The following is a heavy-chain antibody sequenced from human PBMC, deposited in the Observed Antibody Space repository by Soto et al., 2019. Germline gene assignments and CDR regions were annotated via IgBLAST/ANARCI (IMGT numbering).Heavy chain of an antibody. J-gene: IGHJ3*02. D-gene: IGHD4-17*01. Sequence: QVQLVQSGAEVKKPGASVKVSCKASGYTFTSYGIIWVRQAPGQGLEGMGWISAYNGNTNYAQKLQGRVTMTTDTSTSTAYMELRSLRSDDTAVYYCARGGADRGDYGDFIDAFDIWGQGTMVTVSS. V-gene: IGHV1-18*01. CDR3: ARGGADRGDYGDFIDAFDI. CDR1: GYTFTSYG. CDR2: ISAYNGNT.